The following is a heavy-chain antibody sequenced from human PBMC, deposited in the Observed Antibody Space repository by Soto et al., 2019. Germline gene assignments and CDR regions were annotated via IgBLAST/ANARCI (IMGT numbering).Heavy chain of an antibody. D-gene: IGHD2-21*02. J-gene: IGHJ4*02. CDR2: IIPILGIA. Sequence: QVQLVQSGAEMKKPGSSVKVSCKASGGTFSSYTISWVRQAPGQGLEWMGRIIPILGIANYAQKFQGRVTITADKYTSTAYMELSSLRSEDTAVYYCALWGKGADCGGDCYPYFDYWGQGTLVTVSS. V-gene: IGHV1-69*02. CDR1: GGTFSSYT. CDR3: ALWGKGADCGGDCYPYFDY.